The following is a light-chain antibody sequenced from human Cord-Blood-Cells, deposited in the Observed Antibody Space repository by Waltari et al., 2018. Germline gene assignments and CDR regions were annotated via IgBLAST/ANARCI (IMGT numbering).Light chain of an antibody. CDR3: QAWDSSTYV. CDR2: QDS. V-gene: IGLV3-1*01. J-gene: IGLJ1*01. Sequence: SSELTQPPSVSVSPGQTASITCSGDKLGDKYACWYHQKPGQSPVLVIYQDSKRPSGIPERFSGSNSGNTATLTISGTQAMDEADYYCQAWDSSTYVFGTGTKVTVL. CDR1: KLGDKY.